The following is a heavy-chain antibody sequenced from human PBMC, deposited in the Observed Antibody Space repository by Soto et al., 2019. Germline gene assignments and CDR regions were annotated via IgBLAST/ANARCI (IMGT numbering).Heavy chain of an antibody. Sequence: EVQLLESGGGLVQPGGSLRLSCAASGFTFSSYAMSWVRQAPGKGLEWVSAISGSGGSTYYADSVKGRFTISRDNSKNSLYLQMNSLRTEDTALYYCAKDLRYCSSTSCPPYGMDVWGQGTTVTVSS. D-gene: IGHD2-2*01. CDR1: GFTFSSYA. CDR3: AKDLRYCSSTSCPPYGMDV. CDR2: ISGSGGST. J-gene: IGHJ6*02. V-gene: IGHV3-23*01.